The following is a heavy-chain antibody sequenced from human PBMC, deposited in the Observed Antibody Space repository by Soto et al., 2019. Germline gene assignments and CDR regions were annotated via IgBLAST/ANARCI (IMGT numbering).Heavy chain of an antibody. Sequence: QVQLVQSGAEVKKPGASVEVSCKASGYTFTTYYIHWVRHAPGQGLEWMGVINPGGVSTKYAQKFQDRVIMTNDTSPSTVYMDLSSLRSEDTAVYFCARGGNGDNVGYWYFDLWGRGTLVTVPP. J-gene: IGHJ2*01. CDR3: ARGGNGDNVGYWYFDL. CDR2: INPGGVST. D-gene: IGHD4-17*01. V-gene: IGHV1-46*01. CDR1: GYTFTTYY.